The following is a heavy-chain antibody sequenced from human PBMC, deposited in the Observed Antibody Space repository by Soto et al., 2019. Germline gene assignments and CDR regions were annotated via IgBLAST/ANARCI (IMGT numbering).Heavy chain of an antibody. Sequence: GGSLRLSCAASGFTFSSYAMSWVRQAPGKGLEWVSAISGSGGSTYYADSVKGRFTISRDNSKNTLYLQMNSLRAEDTAVYYCAKPPGIAAAGTTYYYYGMDVWGQGTTVTVSS. J-gene: IGHJ6*02. CDR3: AKPPGIAAAGTTYYYYGMDV. CDR1: GFTFSSYA. V-gene: IGHV3-23*01. CDR2: ISGSGGST. D-gene: IGHD6-13*01.